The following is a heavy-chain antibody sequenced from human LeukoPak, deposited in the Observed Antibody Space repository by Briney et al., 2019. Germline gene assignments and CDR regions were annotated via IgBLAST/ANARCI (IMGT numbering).Heavy chain of an antibody. V-gene: IGHV4-61*02. CDR3: ARAAYYYDRGLFDY. CDR1: GGSISSGSYS. J-gene: IGHJ4*02. CDR2: FYTSGST. Sequence: SETLSLTCTVSGGSISSGSYSWSWIRQPAGKGLEWIGRFYTSGSTNYNPSLKSRVTISVDTSKNQFSLKLSSVTAADTAVYYCARAAYYYDRGLFDYWGQGTLVTVSS. D-gene: IGHD3-22*01.